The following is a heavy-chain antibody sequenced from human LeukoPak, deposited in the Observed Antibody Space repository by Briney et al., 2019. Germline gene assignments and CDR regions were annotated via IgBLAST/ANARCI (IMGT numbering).Heavy chain of an antibody. CDR1: GGSISSSNW. J-gene: IGHJ1*01. CDR2: IYHSGST. V-gene: IGHV4-4*02. D-gene: IGHD3-22*01. Sequence: SETLSLTCAVSGGSISSSNWWSWVRQPPGKGLEWIGEIYHSGSTNYNPSLKSRVTISVDKSKNQFSLKLRSVTAADTAVYYCARVVQSTDSSGFYLPEYFQHWGQGTLVTVSS. CDR3: ARVVQSTDSSGFYLPEYFQH.